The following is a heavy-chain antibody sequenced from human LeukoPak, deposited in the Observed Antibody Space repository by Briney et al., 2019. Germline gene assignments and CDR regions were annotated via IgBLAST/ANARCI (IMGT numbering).Heavy chain of an antibody. CDR2: IRYDGNNE. CDR3: ARAPRGNQWFVEY. D-gene: IGHD3-22*01. CDR1: GFTFSSYG. V-gene: IGHV3-30*02. J-gene: IGHJ4*02. Sequence: GGSLRLSCAASGFTFSSYGIHWVRQAPGKGLEWVAFIRYDGNNEYYADSVKGRFTISRDNSENTLYLQMSSLRADDAAVYYCARAPRGNQWFVEYWGQGTLVTVSS.